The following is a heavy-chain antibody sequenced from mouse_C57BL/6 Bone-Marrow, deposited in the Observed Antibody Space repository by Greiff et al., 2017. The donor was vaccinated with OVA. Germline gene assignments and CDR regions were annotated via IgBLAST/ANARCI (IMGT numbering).Heavy chain of an antibody. D-gene: IGHD1-1*01. Sequence: EVQVVESGGGLVQPGGSMKLSCAASGFTFSDAWMDWVRQSPEKGLEWVAEIRNKANNHATYYAESVKGRFTISRDDSKSSVYLQMNSLRAEDTGIYYCTGTVVATKDYFDYWGQGTTLTVSS. J-gene: IGHJ2*01. CDR1: GFTFSDAW. CDR2: IRNKANNHAT. CDR3: TGTVVATKDYFDY. V-gene: IGHV6-6*01.